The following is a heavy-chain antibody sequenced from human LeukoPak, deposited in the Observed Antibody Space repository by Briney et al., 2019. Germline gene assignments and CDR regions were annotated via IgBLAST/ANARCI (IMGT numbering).Heavy chain of an antibody. CDR3: AELGITMIGGV. V-gene: IGHV3-48*03. CDR2: ISSSGSTI. J-gene: IGHJ6*04. D-gene: IGHD3-10*02. CDR1: GFTFSSYW. Sequence: GGSLRLSCAASGFTFSSYWMSWVRQAPGKGLEWVSYISSSGSTIYYADSVKGRFTISRDNAKNSLYLQMDSLRAEDTAVYYCAELGITMIGGVWGKGTTVTISS.